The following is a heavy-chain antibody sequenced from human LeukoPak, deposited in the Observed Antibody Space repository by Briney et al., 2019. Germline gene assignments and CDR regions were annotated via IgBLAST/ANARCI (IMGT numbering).Heavy chain of an antibody. V-gene: IGHV3-23*01. CDR1: GFTFSDYW. CDR3: AKDIGWFDP. CDR2: ISGTGDSP. Sequence: GGSLRLSCAVSGFTFSDYWMNWVRQAPGKGLEWVSAISGTGDSPHYADSVKGRFTISRDNSKNTLYLQMNSLRAEDTAFYYCAKDIGWFDPWGQGTLVTVSS. J-gene: IGHJ5*02.